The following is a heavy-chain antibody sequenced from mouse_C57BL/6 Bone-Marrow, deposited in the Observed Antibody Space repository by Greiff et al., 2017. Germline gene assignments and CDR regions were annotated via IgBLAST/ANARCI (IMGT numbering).Heavy chain of an antibody. V-gene: IGHV1-53*01. J-gene: IGHJ2*01. CDR3: ARGDYDGVDD. D-gene: IGHD2-4*01. Sequence: VKLQQPGTELVKPGASVKLSCKASGYTFTSYWMHWVQQRPGQGLEWIGNINPSNGGTNSNEKFKSKSTLTVDKSSSTAYMQLSSLTSEDSAVYYCARGDYDGVDDWGQGTTLTVSS. CDR2: INPSNGGT. CDR1: GYTFTSYW.